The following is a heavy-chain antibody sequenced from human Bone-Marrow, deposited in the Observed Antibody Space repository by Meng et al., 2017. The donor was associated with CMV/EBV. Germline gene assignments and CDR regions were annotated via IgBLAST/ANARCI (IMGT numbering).Heavy chain of an antibody. V-gene: IGHV3-23*03. CDR1: GFTFSSYA. J-gene: IGHJ4*02. Sequence: GESLKISCAASGFTFSSYAMSWVRQAAGKGLEWVSVIYSGGSSTYYADSVKGRFTISRDNSKNTLYLQMNSLRAEDTAVYYCSKDRQVRWLQFDYWGQGTLVTVPS. CDR3: SKDRQVRWLQFDY. D-gene: IGHD5-24*01. CDR2: IYSGGSST.